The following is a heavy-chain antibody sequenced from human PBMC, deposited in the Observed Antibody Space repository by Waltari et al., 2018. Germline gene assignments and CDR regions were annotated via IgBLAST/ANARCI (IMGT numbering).Heavy chain of an antibody. D-gene: IGHD3-22*01. CDR3: ARGRPFYETSGYYYNY. J-gene: IGHJ4*02. CDR1: PGSFSDDF. CDR2: INHGGST. V-gene: IGHV4-34*01. Sequence: QVQLQQGGAGRLKPSETLSRTSSLYPGSFSDDFVCWTRPAPGKGLEWIGEINHGGSTNYSQSLKSRVTISLDTSKSQFSLTLTSVTAADTALYYCARGRPFYETSGYYYNYWGQGTLVTVSS.